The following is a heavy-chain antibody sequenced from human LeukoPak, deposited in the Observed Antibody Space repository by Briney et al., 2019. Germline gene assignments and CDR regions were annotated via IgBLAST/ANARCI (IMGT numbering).Heavy chain of an antibody. J-gene: IGHJ5*02. CDR3: ATELRYFDWLPLRRAWFDP. CDR2: INPNSGGT. V-gene: IGHV1-2*02. D-gene: IGHD3-9*01. Sequence: ASVKVSCKASGGTFSSYAISWVRQAPGQGLEWMGWINPNSGGTNYAQKFQGRVTMTRDTSISTAYMELSRLRSEDTAVYYCATELRYFDWLPLRRAWFDPWGQGTLVTVSS. CDR1: GGTFSSYA.